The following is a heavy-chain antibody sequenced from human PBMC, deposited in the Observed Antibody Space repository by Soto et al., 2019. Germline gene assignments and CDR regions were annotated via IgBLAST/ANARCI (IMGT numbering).Heavy chain of an antibody. J-gene: IGHJ4*02. CDR3: TIQNARGVPDY. CDR2: IKSKTDGGTT. D-gene: IGHD3-10*01. V-gene: IGHV3-15*07. CDR1: GFTFSNAW. Sequence: PGGSLRLSCAASGFTFSNAWMNWVRQAPGKELEWVGRIKSKTDGGTTDYAAPVKGRFTISRDDSKNTLYLQMNSLKTEDTAVYYCTIQNARGVPDYWGQGTLVTVSS.